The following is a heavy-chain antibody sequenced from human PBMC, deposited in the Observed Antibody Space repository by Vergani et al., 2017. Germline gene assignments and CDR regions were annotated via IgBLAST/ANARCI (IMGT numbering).Heavy chain of an antibody. CDR2: ISFDGTNE. J-gene: IGHJ4*02. V-gene: IGHV3-30-3*01. D-gene: IGHD2-2*02. Sequence: QVQLVESGGGVVQPGTSLRLSCVVSGFALNRHAMYLVRQAPGKGLEWVVGISFDGTNEYYPDLVKGRFNISRDIAKNTLYLQVRSLRLEDTGVYHCVRDRGLCAGGRCYTEAWDYWRQGTQVTVSS. CDR1: GFALNRHA. CDR3: VRDRGLCAGGRCYTEAWDY.